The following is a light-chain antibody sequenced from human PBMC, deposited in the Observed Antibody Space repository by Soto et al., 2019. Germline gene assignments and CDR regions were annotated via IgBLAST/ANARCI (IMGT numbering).Light chain of an antibody. CDR2: DVS. V-gene: IGLV2-14*01. J-gene: IGLJ1*01. CDR3: SSYTSSITRV. CDR1: SSDVGGYNY. Sequence: QSALTQPASVSGSPGQSITISCTGTSSDVGGYNYVSWYQQHPGKAPKLMIYDVSNRPSGVSNRFSGSKSGNTASLTISGHQAEDEADYYCSSYTSSITRVFGTGTKLTVL.